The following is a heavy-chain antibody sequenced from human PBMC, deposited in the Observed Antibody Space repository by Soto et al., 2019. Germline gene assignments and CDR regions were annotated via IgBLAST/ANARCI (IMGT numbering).Heavy chain of an antibody. CDR2: ISADNGHT. Sequence: ASVKVSCKASGYTFTSYRITWVRQAPGQGLEWMGWISADNGHTNYAQNLQGRVAMTTDTSTGTTYMELRSLRSDDTAVYYCARYKTSNSWSGAGMDVWGQGTTVTVSS. V-gene: IGHV1-18*04. CDR1: GYTFTSYR. D-gene: IGHD6-13*01. J-gene: IGHJ6*02. CDR3: ARYKTSNSWSGAGMDV.